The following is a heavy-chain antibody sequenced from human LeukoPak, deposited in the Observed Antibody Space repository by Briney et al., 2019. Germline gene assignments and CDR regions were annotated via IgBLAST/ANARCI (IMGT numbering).Heavy chain of an antibody. CDR2: IYHNGNT. CDR1: GGSISSYY. J-gene: IGHJ4*02. D-gene: IGHD5-18*01. CDR3: ARIEAVTRGYNHAYYFDY. V-gene: IGHV4-59*08. Sequence: SDTLSLTRTVSGGSISSYYWSWIRQPPGKGLEWIGNIYHNGNTYYNPSLKSRVTISVDTSKKQFSLKLRTATAADTAVYYCARIEAVTRGYNHAYYFDYWGQGTLVTVSS.